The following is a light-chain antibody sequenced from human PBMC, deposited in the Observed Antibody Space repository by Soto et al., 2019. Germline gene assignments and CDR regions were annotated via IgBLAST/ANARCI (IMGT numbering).Light chain of an antibody. J-gene: IGKJ1*01. CDR1: QSISNDH. V-gene: IGKV3-20*01. Sequence: EIVLTQSPGTLSLSPGERVTLSCRASQSISNDHLAWYQQKSGQPPRLLIYDASSRATGVPDRFSGSGSGTDFTLTISRLGPEDFAVYYCQQYGSSPPRTFGQGTKVDIK. CDR2: DAS. CDR3: QQYGSSPPRT.